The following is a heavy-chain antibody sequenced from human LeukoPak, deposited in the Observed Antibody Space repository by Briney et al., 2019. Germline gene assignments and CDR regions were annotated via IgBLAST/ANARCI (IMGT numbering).Heavy chain of an antibody. D-gene: IGHD4-23*01. CDR2: ISYDGSNK. J-gene: IGHJ5*02. Sequence: GGSLRLSCAASGFTFSNYAMNWVRQAPGKGLEWVAVISYDGSNKYYADSVKGRFTISRDNSKNTLYLQMNSLRAEDTAVYYCAKVHDYGGNWGDPWGQGTLVTVSS. CDR3: AKVHDYGGNWGDP. CDR1: GFTFSNYA. V-gene: IGHV3-30*18.